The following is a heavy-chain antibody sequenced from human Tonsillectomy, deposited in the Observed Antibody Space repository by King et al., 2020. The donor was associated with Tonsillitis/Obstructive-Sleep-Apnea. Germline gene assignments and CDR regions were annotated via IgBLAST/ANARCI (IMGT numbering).Heavy chain of an antibody. CDR1: RFTFTNAW. Sequence: VQLVESGGGLVKPGGSLRISCAASRFTFTNAWMSWVRQGPGKGLEWVGRIKSKIDGGTTDYAAPVKGRFTISRDDSKNTLYLQMNSLKTEDTAVYYCTTGGPPNMDYYSYYMAVWGKGTTVTVSS. CDR2: IKSKIDGGTT. CDR3: TTGGPPNMDYYSYYMAV. J-gene: IGHJ6*03. D-gene: IGHD4/OR15-4a*01. V-gene: IGHV3-15*01.